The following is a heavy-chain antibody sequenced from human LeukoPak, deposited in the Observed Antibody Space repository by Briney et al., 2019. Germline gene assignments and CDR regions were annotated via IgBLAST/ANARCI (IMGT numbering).Heavy chain of an antibody. Sequence: PGGSLRPSCAASGFSFSSYVIHWVRQAPGKGLEWVAVISYDGSNKYYADSVKGRFTISRDNSKNTLYLQMNSLRTEDSAVYYCARAPAMVTHYFDYWGQGTLVTVSS. CDR2: ISYDGSNK. CDR1: GFSFSSYV. D-gene: IGHD5-18*01. J-gene: IGHJ4*02. CDR3: ARAPAMVTHYFDY. V-gene: IGHV3-30-3*01.